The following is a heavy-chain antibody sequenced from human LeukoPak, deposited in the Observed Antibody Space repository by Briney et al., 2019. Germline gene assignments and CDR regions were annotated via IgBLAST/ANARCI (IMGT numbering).Heavy chain of an antibody. CDR1: GGSIGSSSYC. CDR2: ICYSGST. J-gene: IGHJ6*02. V-gene: IGHV4-39*01. D-gene: IGHD6-6*01. Sequence: KSSETLSLTCSVSGGSIGSSSYCWGWIRQPPGKGLEWIGTICYSGSTFYNPSLKSRVTLPVDTSKNQFSLKLSSVTAADTAVYYCARAIQSIAARRGMDVWGQGTTVTVSS. CDR3: ARAIQSIAARRGMDV.